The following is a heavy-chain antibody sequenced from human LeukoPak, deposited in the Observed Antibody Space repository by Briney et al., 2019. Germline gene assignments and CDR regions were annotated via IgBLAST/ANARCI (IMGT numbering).Heavy chain of an antibody. Sequence: PGGSLILSCAASGFTFSTYWMSWFRQAPGKGLEWLGNIKEDGTEKYYLDSVRGRFTLSRDNAKNSLYLQMDSLRAEDTAVYYCERDYVWGTSNPDYWGQGTLVTVTS. CDR1: GFTFSTYW. V-gene: IGHV3-7*01. J-gene: IGHJ4*02. CDR3: ERDYVWGTSNPDY. D-gene: IGHD3-16*01. CDR2: IKEDGTEK.